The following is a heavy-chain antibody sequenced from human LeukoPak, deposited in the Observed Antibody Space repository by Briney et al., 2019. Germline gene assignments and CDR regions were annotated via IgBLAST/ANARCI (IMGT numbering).Heavy chain of an antibody. J-gene: IGHJ3*02. CDR2: IIPIFGTA. V-gene: IGHV1-69*13. Sequence: SVKVSCKASGGTFSSYAISWVRQAPGQGLEWMGGIIPIFGTANYAQKFQGRVTITADESTSTAYMKLSSLRSEDTAVYYCARGRDYYDSSGYVGLAPGAFDIWGQGTMVTVSS. D-gene: IGHD3-22*01. CDR1: GGTFSSYA. CDR3: ARGRDYYDSSGYVGLAPGAFDI.